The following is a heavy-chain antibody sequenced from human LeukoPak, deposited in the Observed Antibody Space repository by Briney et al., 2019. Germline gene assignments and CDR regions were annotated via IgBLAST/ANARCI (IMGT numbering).Heavy chain of an antibody. D-gene: IGHD7-27*01. Sequence: GGSLRLSCAASGFTFSSYNMNWVRQAPGKGLEWVSYISSDSSNIFYADSFKGRFTISRDNAQNSLYLQMNSLRVEDTAIYYCARDPPGAHFDYWGQGTLVTVSS. V-gene: IGHV3-21*06. CDR2: ISSDSSNI. CDR3: ARDPPGAHFDY. J-gene: IGHJ4*02. CDR1: GFTFSSYN.